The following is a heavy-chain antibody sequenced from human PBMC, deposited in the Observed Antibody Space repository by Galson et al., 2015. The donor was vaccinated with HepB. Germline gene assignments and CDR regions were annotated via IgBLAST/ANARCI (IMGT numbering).Heavy chain of an antibody. CDR2: MNPNSGNT. V-gene: IGHV1-8*01. CDR3: ARGYCSGGSCYWIVRGQDAFDI. J-gene: IGHJ3*02. CDR1: GYTFTSYD. D-gene: IGHD2-15*01. Sequence: SVKVSCKASGYTFTSYDINWVRQATGQGLEWMGWMNPNSGNTGYAQKFQGRVTMTRNTSISTAYMELSSLRSEDTAVYYCARGYCSGGSCYWIVRGQDAFDIWGQGTMVTVSS.